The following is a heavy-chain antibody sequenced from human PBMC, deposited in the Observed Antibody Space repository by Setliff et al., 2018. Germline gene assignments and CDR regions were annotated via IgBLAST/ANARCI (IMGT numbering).Heavy chain of an antibody. D-gene: IGHD3-3*01. CDR1: GGSISSSYY. CDR3: ARAGPTVTFFRVLVISWFDP. CDR2: FHTGGST. J-gene: IGHJ5*02. V-gene: IGHV4-61*09. Sequence: LSLTCAVSGGSISSSYYWTWIRQPAGKGLEWIGHFHTGGSTNYNRSLRSRVSISVDTSKNQFSLKLSSVTAADTATYYCARAGPTVTFFRVLVISWFDPWGQGTLVTVSS.